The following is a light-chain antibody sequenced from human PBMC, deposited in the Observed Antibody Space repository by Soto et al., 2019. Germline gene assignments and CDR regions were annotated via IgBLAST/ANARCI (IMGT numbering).Light chain of an antibody. Sequence: LVLSQSPSASASLGASVKLTCTLTPGHSTYAIAWYQQRPGQGPTFLMKINSDGSHTKGAGIPDRFSGSSSGAERYLTISNLQSEDEADYYCQAWDAGVVFGGGTKLTVL. CDR3: QAWDAGVV. CDR1: PGHSTYA. CDR2: INSDGSH. V-gene: IGLV4-69*01. J-gene: IGLJ2*01.